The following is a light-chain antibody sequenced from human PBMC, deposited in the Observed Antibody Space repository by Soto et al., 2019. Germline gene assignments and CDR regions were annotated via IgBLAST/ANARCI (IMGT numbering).Light chain of an antibody. CDR2: DTS. Sequence: QAVVTQEPSLTVSPGGTVTLTCGSSTGGVTSGHYPYWFQQKPGQAPRTLVYDTSDRHSWTPARFTGSLLGDKAALTLSGAQPEDEAEYYCLLFYSGVRVFGGGTQLTVL. J-gene: IGLJ2*01. CDR3: LLFYSGVRV. CDR1: TGGVTSGHY. V-gene: IGLV7-46*01.